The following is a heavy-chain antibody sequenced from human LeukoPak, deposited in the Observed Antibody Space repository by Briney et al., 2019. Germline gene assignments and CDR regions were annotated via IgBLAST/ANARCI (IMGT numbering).Heavy chain of an antibody. J-gene: IGHJ4*02. Sequence: GGSLRLSCAASGFIFSVYSMHWVRQAPGKGLEWVALISYEGSAKFYAPSVNGLSTSSRDNSKNMLYLEMDNLRGNDTAVYYCARGISSSWTTFDLWGQGTVVTVSS. V-gene: IGHV3-30-3*01. CDR1: GFIFSVYS. D-gene: IGHD2-15*01. CDR3: ARGISSSWTTFDL. CDR2: ISYEGSAK.